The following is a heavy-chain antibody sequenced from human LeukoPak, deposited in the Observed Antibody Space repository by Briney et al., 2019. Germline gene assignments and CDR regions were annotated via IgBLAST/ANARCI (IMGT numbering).Heavy chain of an antibody. CDR2: ISAYNGNT. J-gene: IGHJ4*02. CDR3: ARVGHSSGWRTSDY. Sequence: ASVKVSCKASGYTFTSYGISWVRQAPGQGLEWMGWISAYNGNTNYAQKLQGRVTMTTDTSTSTAYMDLRGLRSDDTAVYYCARVGHSSGWRTSDYWGQGTLVTVSS. CDR1: GYTFTSYG. D-gene: IGHD6-19*01. V-gene: IGHV1-18*01.